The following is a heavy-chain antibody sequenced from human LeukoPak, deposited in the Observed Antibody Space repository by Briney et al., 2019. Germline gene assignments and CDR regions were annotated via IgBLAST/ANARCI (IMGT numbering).Heavy chain of an antibody. CDR3: ARDRAPPTSWYFDL. J-gene: IGHJ2*01. CDR2: IYSDGTT. CDR1: GFTVSSNY. D-gene: IGHD3-10*01. V-gene: IGHV3-53*01. Sequence: PGGSLRLSCVVSGFTVSSNYVSWVRQAPGKGLERVSIIYSDGTTYYADSVKGRFTISRDNSKNTLYLQMNSLRAEDTAVYYCARDRAPPTSWYFDLWGRGTLVTVSS.